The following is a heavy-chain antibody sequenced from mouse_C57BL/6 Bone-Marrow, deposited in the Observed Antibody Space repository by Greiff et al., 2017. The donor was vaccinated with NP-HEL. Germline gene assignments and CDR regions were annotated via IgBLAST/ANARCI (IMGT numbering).Heavy chain of an antibody. Sequence: QVQLQQPGAELVKPGASVKLSCKASGYTFTSYWMQWVKQRPGQGLEWIGEIDPSDSYTNYNQKFKGKATLTVDTSSSTAYMQLSSLTSEDSAVYYCARVRMVTTGRNAMDYWGQGTSVTVSS. CDR1: GYTFTSYW. CDR3: ARVRMVTTGRNAMDY. CDR2: IDPSDSYT. J-gene: IGHJ4*01. V-gene: IGHV1-50*01. D-gene: IGHD2-2*01.